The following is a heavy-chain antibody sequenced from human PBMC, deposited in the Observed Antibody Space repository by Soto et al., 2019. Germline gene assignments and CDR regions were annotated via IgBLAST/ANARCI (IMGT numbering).Heavy chain of an antibody. CDR3: ARAGDFWSGYYNHYYYGMDV. CDR2: INHSGST. CDR1: GGSFSGYY. Sequence: SETLSLTWAVYGGSFSGYYWSWIRQPPGKGLEWIGEINHSGSTNYNPSLKSRVTISVDTSKNQFSLKLSSVTAADTAVYYCARAGDFWSGYYNHYYYGMDVWGQGTAVTVSS. D-gene: IGHD3-3*01. V-gene: IGHV4-34*01. J-gene: IGHJ6*02.